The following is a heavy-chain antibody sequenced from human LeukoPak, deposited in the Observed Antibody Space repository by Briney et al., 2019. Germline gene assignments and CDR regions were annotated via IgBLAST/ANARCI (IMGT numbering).Heavy chain of an antibody. CDR3: ARGRTAYAYYYDSSGYYPLDY. D-gene: IGHD3-22*01. CDR1: GYTFTSYG. CDR2: ISAYNGNT. V-gene: IGHV1-18*01. J-gene: IGHJ4*02. Sequence: ASVKVSCKASGYTFTSYGISWVRQAPGQGLEWMGWISAYNGNTNYAQKFQGRVTITADESTSTAYMELSSLRSEDTAVYYCARGRTAYAYYYDSSGYYPLDYWGQGTLVTVSS.